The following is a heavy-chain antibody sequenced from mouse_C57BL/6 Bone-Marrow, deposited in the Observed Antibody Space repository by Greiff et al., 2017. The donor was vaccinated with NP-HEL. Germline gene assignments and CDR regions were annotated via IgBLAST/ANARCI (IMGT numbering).Heavy chain of an antibody. J-gene: IGHJ2*01. CDR1: GYTFTSYW. Sequence: VQLQQPGAELVRPGSSVKLSCKASGYTFTSYWMDWVKQRPGQGLEWIGNIYPSDSETHYNQKFKDKATLTVDKSSSTAYMQLSSLTSEDSAVYYCARDITTVVARGYWGQGTTLTVSS. D-gene: IGHD1-1*01. CDR2: IYPSDSET. CDR3: ARDITTVVARGY. V-gene: IGHV1-61*01.